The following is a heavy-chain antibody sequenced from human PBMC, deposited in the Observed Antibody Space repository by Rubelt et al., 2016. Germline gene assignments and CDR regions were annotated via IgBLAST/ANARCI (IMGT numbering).Heavy chain of an antibody. CDR1: GGTFSSYA. Sequence: QVQLVQSGAEVKKPGSSVKVSCKASGGTFSSYAISWVRQAPGQGLEWMGGIIPIFGTANYAQKFQGRVTFTADESTSTAYMELISLVSEDTAVYYCATAPITMIVVDPKGYFDYWGQGTLVTVSS. CDR3: ATAPITMIVVDPKGYFDY. J-gene: IGHJ4*02. D-gene: IGHD3-22*01. V-gene: IGHV1-69*01. CDR2: IIPIFGTA.